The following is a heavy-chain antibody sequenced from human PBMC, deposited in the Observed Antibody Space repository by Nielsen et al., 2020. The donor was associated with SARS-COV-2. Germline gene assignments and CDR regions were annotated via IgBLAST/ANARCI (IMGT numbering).Heavy chain of an antibody. Sequence: GGSLRLSCAVSGFTFSNYAIHWVRQAQGKGLEWVAVISYDGSMKYYADSVKGRFTISRDNSKNTLYLQMNSLRAEDTAVYYCARGPEQQLVPEFFQHWGQGTLVSVSS. CDR1: GFTFSNYA. CDR2: ISYDGSMK. J-gene: IGHJ1*01. CDR3: ARGPEQQLVPEFFQH. D-gene: IGHD6-13*01. V-gene: IGHV3-30*04.